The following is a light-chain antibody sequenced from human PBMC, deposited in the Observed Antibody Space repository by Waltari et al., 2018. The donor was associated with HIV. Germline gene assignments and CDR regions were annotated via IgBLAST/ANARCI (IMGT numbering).Light chain of an antibody. Sequence: DIVMTQTPLSSRVTVGQPASISCKATQSLRHSDGNTYMSWFHQRPGQPPRLRIFKTSDRISGVPDRFTGGGAGTDFTLKISRVEAEDVGVYYCMQSTEFPRTFGQGTKLEIK. CDR3: MQSTEFPRT. J-gene: IGKJ2*01. CDR2: KTS. V-gene: IGKV2-24*01. CDR1: QSLRHSDGNTY.